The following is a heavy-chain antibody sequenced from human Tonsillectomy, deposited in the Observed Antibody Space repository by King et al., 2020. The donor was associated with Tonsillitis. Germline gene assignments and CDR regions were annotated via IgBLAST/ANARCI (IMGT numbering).Heavy chain of an antibody. CDR1: GFIFSSHG. CDR3: ARASGYTYGELDY. J-gene: IGHJ4*02. D-gene: IGHD5-18*01. V-gene: IGHV3-30*03. CDR2: TSFDGSNK. Sequence: VQLVESGGGVVQPGRSLRLSCAASGFIFSSHGMHWVRQAPGKGLEWVAVTSFDGSNKYYADSVKGRFTISRDNSKNPPSLQINSLRADDTAVYYCARASGYTYGELDYWGQGTLVTASS.